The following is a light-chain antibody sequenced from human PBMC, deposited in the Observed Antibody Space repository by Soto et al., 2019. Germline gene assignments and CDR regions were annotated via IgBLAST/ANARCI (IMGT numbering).Light chain of an antibody. CDR2: EVS. CDR1: SSDVGGYNY. Sequence: QSALTQPASVSGSPGQSITISCTGTSSDVGGYNYVSWYQQHPGKAPKLMIYEVSNRPSGVSNRFSGSKSGNTASLTISGLQAEDEADYYCCSYAGSGTYVFETGTKVTVL. CDR3: CSYAGSGTYV. V-gene: IGLV2-14*01. J-gene: IGLJ1*01.